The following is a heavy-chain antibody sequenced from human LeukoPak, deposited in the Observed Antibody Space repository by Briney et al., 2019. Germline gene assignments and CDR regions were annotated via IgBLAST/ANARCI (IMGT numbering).Heavy chain of an antibody. CDR1: GGSFSGYY. CDR3: ARVYYSSSYDYWYFDL. CDR2: INHSGST. D-gene: IGHD6-13*01. V-gene: IGHV4-34*01. J-gene: IGHJ2*01. Sequence: SETLSLTCAVYGGSFSGYYWSWIRQPPGKRLEWIGEINHSGSTNHNPSLKSRVTISVDTSKNQFSLKLTSVTAADTAVYYCARVYYSSSYDYWYFDLWGRGTLVTVSS.